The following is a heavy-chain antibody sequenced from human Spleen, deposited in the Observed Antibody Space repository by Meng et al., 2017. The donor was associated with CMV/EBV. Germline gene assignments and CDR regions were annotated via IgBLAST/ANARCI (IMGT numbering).Heavy chain of an antibody. D-gene: IGHD2-2*01. V-gene: IGHV1-2*02. J-gene: IGHJ6*02. CDR2: INPNSGGT. Sequence: ASVKVSCKASGYTFTAYYMHWVRQAPGQGLEWMGWINPNSGGTNYAQKFQGRVTMTRDMSISTAYMELNRLKSDDTAVYFCTRSWDIIVIAMDVWGQGTTVTVSS. CDR3: TRSWDIIVIAMDV. CDR1: GYTFTAYY.